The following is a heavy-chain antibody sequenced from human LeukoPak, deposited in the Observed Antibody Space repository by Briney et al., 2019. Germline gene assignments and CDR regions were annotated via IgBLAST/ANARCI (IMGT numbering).Heavy chain of an antibody. J-gene: IGHJ4*02. V-gene: IGHV3-30*18. Sequence: PGGSLRLSCAASGFTFSSYWMHWVRQAPGKGLEWVALMSYDGSTKYYGDSVKGRFTISRDNSKNTLYLQMNSLRAEDTAVYYCAKDQSAMVRGAYYFDYWGQGTLVTVSS. D-gene: IGHD3-10*01. CDR1: GFTFSSYW. CDR3: AKDQSAMVRGAYYFDY. CDR2: MSYDGSTK.